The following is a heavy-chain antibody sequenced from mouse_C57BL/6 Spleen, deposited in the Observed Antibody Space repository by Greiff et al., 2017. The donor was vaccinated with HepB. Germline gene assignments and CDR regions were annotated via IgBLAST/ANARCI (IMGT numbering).Heavy chain of an antibody. J-gene: IGHJ4*01. Sequence: EAGPEREKTGASVKTKSNASGYTGKEQNMDWVKQSHGKSLEWIGDINPNNGGTIYNQKFKGKATLTVDKSSSTAYMELRSLTSEDTAVYYWARWNGYYNAMDYWGQGTSVTVSS. D-gene: IGHD2-2*01. CDR2: INPNNGGT. CDR1: GYTGKEQN. CDR3: ARWNGYYNAMDY. V-gene: IGHV1-18*01.